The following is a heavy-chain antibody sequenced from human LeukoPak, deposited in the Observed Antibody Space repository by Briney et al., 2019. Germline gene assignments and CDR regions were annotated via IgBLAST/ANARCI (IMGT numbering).Heavy chain of an antibody. J-gene: IGHJ4*02. V-gene: IGHV1-18*01. Sequence: ASVKVSCKASGYTFTSYDINWVRQATGQGLEWMGWISAYNGNTNYAQKLQGRVTMTTDTSTSTAYMELRSLRSDDTAVYYCARTYSSGWYYFDYWGQGTLVTVSS. CDR2: ISAYNGNT. D-gene: IGHD6-19*01. CDR3: ARTYSSGWYYFDY. CDR1: GYTFTSYD.